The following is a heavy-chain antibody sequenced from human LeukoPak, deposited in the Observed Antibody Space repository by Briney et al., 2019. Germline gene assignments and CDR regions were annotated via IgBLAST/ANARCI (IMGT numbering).Heavy chain of an antibody. CDR1: GFTFSSYA. CDR2: ISYDGSNK. Sequence: PGRSLRLSCAASGFTFSSYAMHWVRQAPGKGLEWVAVISYDGSNKYYADSVKGRFTISRDNSKNTLYLQMNSLRAEDTAVYYCARESQLWHTGYYFDYWGQGTLVTVSS. V-gene: IGHV3-30-3*01. CDR3: ARESQLWHTGYYFDY. J-gene: IGHJ4*02. D-gene: IGHD5-18*01.